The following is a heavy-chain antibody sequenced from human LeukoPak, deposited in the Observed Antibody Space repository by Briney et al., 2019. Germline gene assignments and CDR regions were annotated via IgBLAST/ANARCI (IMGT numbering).Heavy chain of an antibody. Sequence: ASVKVSCKASGYTFTSYDINRVLQATGPGLEWMEWMNPNSGNTGYAQKFRARVTITSNPSIITANMTLSSLRSEDTAVCYCAREARGSDAFDIWGQGTMVTVSS. CDR3: AREARGSDAFDI. CDR2: MNPNSGNT. V-gene: IGHV1-8*03. D-gene: IGHD1-26*01. CDR1: GYTFTSYD. J-gene: IGHJ3*02.